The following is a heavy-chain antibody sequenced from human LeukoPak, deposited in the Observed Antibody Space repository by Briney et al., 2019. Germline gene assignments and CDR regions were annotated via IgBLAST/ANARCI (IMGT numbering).Heavy chain of an antibody. D-gene: IGHD2-21*02. V-gene: IGHV4-39*07. Sequence: SSETLSLTCTVSGGSISSGTYYWGWIRQPPGMGLEWIGSIYYSGSTYHNPSLKSRVTISVDTSKNQFSLKLSSVTAADTAVYYCARVLGGYYYFDYWGQGTLVTVSS. J-gene: IGHJ4*02. CDR1: GGSISSGTYY. CDR3: ARVLGGYYYFDY. CDR2: IYYSGST.